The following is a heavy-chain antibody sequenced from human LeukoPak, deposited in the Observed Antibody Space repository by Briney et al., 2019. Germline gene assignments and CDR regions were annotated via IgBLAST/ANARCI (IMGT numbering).Heavy chain of an antibody. CDR2: IGTAGDT. CDR3: ASRGYSYAPIDY. D-gene: IGHD5-18*01. Sequence: GGSLRLSCAASGFTFSSYDMHWVRQATGKGLERVSAIGTAGDTYYPGSVKGRFTISRENAKNSLYLQMNSLGAEDTAVYYCASRGYSYAPIDYWGQGTLVTVSS. J-gene: IGHJ4*02. CDR1: GFTFSSYD. V-gene: IGHV3-13*01.